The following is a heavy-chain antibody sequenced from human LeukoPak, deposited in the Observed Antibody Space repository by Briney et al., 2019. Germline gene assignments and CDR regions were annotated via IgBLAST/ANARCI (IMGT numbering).Heavy chain of an antibody. CDR2: INPNSGGT. J-gene: IGHJ6*02. D-gene: IGHD3-3*01. V-gene: IGHV1-2*06. CDR1: GYTFTDYY. CDR3: AREGFPPKISDFWSGLGPYYYYGMDV. Sequence: ASVKVSCKASGYTFTDYYMLWVRQAPGQGLEWMGRINPNSGGTNYAQKFQGRVTMTRDTSTSTVYMELSSLRSEDTAVYYCAREGFPPKISDFWSGLGPYYYYGMDVWGQGTTVTVSS.